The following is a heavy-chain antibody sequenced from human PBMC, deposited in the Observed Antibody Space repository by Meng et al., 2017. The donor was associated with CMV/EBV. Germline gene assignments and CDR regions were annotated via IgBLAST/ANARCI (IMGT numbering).Heavy chain of an antibody. Sequence: TCSSYSRNWVRRAPGKGLEWVSSISSSSSYIYYADSVKGRFTISRDNAKNSLYLQMNSLRAEDTAVYYCARDLGGCSSTSCYKGWFDPWGQGTLVTVSS. V-gene: IGHV3-21*01. CDR2: ISSSSSYI. J-gene: IGHJ5*02. CDR1: TCSSYS. D-gene: IGHD2-2*02. CDR3: ARDLGGCSSTSCYKGWFDP.